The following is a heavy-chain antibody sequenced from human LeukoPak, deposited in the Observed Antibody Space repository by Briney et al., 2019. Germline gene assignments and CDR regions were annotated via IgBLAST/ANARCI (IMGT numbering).Heavy chain of an antibody. D-gene: IGHD7-27*01. Sequence: PGGSLRLSCAASGFTFSSYGMHWVRQAPGKGLEWVAVIWYDGSNKYYADSVKGRFTISRDNSKNTLYLQMNSLRAEDTAVYYCARDPNWGSLDYFDYWGQGTLVTVSS. V-gene: IGHV3-33*01. CDR2: IWYDGSNK. J-gene: IGHJ4*02. CDR1: GFTFSSYG. CDR3: ARDPNWGSLDYFDY.